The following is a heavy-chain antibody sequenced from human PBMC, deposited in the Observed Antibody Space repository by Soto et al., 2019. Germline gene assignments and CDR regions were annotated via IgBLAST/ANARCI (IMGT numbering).Heavy chain of an antibody. CDR3: TTYSPIRFLEWLSIDAFDI. V-gene: IGHV3-15*01. J-gene: IGHJ3*02. CDR1: GFTFSNAW. CDR2: IKSKTDGGTT. D-gene: IGHD3-3*01. Sequence: GGSLRLSCAASGFTFSNAWMSWVRQAPGKGLEWVGRIKSKTDGGTTDYAAPVKGRFTISRDDSKNTLYLQMNSLKTEDTAVYYCTTYSPIRFLEWLSIDAFDIWGQGTMVTVSS.